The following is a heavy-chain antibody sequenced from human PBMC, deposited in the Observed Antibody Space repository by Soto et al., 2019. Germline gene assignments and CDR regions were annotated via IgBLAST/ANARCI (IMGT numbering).Heavy chain of an antibody. V-gene: IGHV3-20*01. CDR1: GFTFDDYG. Sequence: GGSLRLSCAASGFTFDDYGMSWVRQAPGKGLEWVSGINWNGGSTGYADSVKGRFTISRDNAKNSLYLQMNSLRAEDTALYHCARHKGYCSGGSCWVLDYWGQGTLVTVSS. CDR2: INWNGGST. D-gene: IGHD2-15*01. CDR3: ARHKGYCSGGSCWVLDY. J-gene: IGHJ4*02.